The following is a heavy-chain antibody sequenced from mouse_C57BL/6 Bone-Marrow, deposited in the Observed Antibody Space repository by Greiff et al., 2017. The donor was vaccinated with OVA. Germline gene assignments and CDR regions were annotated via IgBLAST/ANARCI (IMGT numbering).Heavy chain of an antibody. CDR3: TRRAYDLAY. D-gene: IGHD2-3*01. Sequence: QVQLQQSGAELVRPGASVTLSCKASGYTFTGYEMHWVKQTPVHGLEWIGAIDPETGGTAYNQKFKGKAILTADKSSSTAYMQLRSLTSEDSAVYYCTRRAYDLAYWGQGTLVTVSA. J-gene: IGHJ3*01. CDR1: GYTFTGYE. CDR2: IDPETGGT. V-gene: IGHV1-15*01.